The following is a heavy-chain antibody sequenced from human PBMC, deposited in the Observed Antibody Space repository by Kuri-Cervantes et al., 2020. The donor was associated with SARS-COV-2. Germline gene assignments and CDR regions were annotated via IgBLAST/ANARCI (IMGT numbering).Heavy chain of an antibody. J-gene: IGHJ4*02. CDR2: IYYSGST. CDR1: GGSISSSSYY. V-gene: IGHV4-39*01. D-gene: IGHD3-22*01. CDR3: ASAQGPYYYDSSGYYRFDY. Sequence: GSLRLSCTVSGGSISSSSYYWGWIRQPPGKGLEWIGSIYYSGSTYYNPSLKSRVTISVDTSKNQFSLKLSSVTAADTAVYYCASAQGPYYYDSSGYYRFDYWGQGTLVPSPQ.